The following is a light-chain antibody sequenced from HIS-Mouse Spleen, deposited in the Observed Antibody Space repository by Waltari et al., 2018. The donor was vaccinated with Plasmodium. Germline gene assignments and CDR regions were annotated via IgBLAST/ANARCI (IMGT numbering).Light chain of an antibody. CDR3: QQYNNWPPYT. V-gene: IGKV3-15*01. Sequence: EIVITQSPATLSVSPGSRATLSCMASQSVSSNLAWYQQNPDQAPRLLIYCASTRATGIPARFSGSGSGTEFTLTISSMQSEDFAVYYCQQYNNWPPYTFGQGTKLEIK. CDR2: CAS. J-gene: IGKJ2*01. CDR1: QSVSSN.